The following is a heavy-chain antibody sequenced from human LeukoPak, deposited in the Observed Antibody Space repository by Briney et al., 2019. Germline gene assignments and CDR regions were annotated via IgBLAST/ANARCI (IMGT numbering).Heavy chain of an antibody. CDR1: GFTFSSYW. Sequence: GGSLRLPCAASGFTFSSYWMHWVRQAPGKGLVWVSRINTDGSSTSYADSVKGRFTISRDNAKNTLYLQMNSLRAEDTAVYYCARDGVVPAAMGEEKAFDIWGQGTMVTVSS. J-gene: IGHJ3*02. CDR3: ARDGVVPAAMGEEKAFDI. D-gene: IGHD2-2*01. V-gene: IGHV3-74*01. CDR2: INTDGSST.